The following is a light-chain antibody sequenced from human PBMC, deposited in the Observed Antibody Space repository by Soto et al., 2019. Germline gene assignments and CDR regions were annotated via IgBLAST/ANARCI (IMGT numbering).Light chain of an antibody. CDR3: QQYQSYPYT. CDR2: KAS. CDR1: QSVSSW. V-gene: IGKV1-5*03. J-gene: IGKJ2*01. Sequence: DVPMTQSPSTLSASVGDRVTITCQASQSVSSWLAWFQQKPGKAPKLLIHKASDLESGAPSRFSGSGSGTEFTLTISSLQPDDFATYYCQQYQSYPYTFGQGTKLEIK.